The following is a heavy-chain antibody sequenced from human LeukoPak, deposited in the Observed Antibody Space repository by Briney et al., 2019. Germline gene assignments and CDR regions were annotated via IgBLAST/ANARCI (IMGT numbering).Heavy chain of an antibody. J-gene: IGHJ4*02. D-gene: IGHD6-13*01. V-gene: IGHV3-7*03. Sequence: GGSLRLSCAASGFTFRKYWMAWVRQAPGQGLEWVATIAASGDDRAYEDSLKGRFTIFRDNAKNSLSLQLNSLRAEDTAFYYCVKDMSSGWSWPPSSPHPGFDYWGQGTLVTVSS. CDR3: VKDMSSGWSWPPSSPHPGFDY. CDR1: GFTFRKYW. CDR2: IAASGDDR.